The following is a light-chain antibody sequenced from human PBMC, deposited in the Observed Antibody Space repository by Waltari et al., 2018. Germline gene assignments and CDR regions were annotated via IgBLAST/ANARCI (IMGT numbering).Light chain of an antibody. CDR1: QSVGSNF. CDR2: DAS. Sequence: EIVLTQSPGTLSLSPGERATLSCRASQSVGSNFLAWYQQKPGQAPRLGIFDASNRATGLPDRVSGSGSGTDFTLTISRLEPEDFAMYYCLHYHDSPHTFGPGTTVDIK. V-gene: IGKV3-20*01. J-gene: IGKJ3*01. CDR3: LHYHDSPHT.